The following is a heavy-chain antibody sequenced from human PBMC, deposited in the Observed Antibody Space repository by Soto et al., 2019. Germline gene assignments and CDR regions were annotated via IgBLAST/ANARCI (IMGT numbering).Heavy chain of an antibody. V-gene: IGHV1-46*01. CDR3: ARAAPQMIVVVIYDY. D-gene: IGHD3-22*01. J-gene: IGHJ4*02. Sequence: ASVKVSCKASGYTFTIYYMHCVLQSPLQGLEWMGIINPSGGSTSYAQKFQGRVTMTRDTSTSTVYMELSSLRSEDTAVYYCARAAPQMIVVVIYDYWGQGTLVTVSS. CDR2: INPSGGST. CDR1: GYTFTIYY.